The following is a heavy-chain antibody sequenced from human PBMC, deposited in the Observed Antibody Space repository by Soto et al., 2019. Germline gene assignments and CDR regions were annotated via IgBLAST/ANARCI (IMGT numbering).Heavy chain of an antibody. CDR2: IYTSGST. CDR1: GFIVSSNY. V-gene: IGHV3-66*01. J-gene: IGHJ3*01. D-gene: IGHD7-27*01. Sequence: EVQLVESGGGLVQPGGSLRLSCAASGFIVSSNYMSWVRQAPGKGLEWVSVIYTSGSTYYADSVKDRFNISRDNSKNIVYLQMNSLRAEDTAVYYCAWGDGALDVWGQGTLVTVS. CDR3: AWGDGALDV.